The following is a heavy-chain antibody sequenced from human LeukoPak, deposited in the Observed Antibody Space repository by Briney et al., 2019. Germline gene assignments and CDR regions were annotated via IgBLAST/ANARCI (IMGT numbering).Heavy chain of an antibody. CDR3: ARDITMVRGVSGWFDP. V-gene: IGHV1-8*01. D-gene: IGHD3-10*01. CDR1: GYTFTSYD. Sequence: ASVKVSCKASGYTFTSYDINWVRQATGQGLEWIGWMNPNSGNTGYAQKFQGRVTMTRNTSISTAYMELSSLRSEDTAVYYCARDITMVRGVSGWFDPWGQGTLVTVSS. J-gene: IGHJ5*02. CDR2: MNPNSGNT.